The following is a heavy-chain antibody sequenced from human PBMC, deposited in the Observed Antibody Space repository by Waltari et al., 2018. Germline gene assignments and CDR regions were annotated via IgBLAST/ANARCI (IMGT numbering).Heavy chain of an antibody. J-gene: IGHJ4*02. V-gene: IGHV4-59*08. CDR1: GGSISSYY. CDR2: IYYSGST. D-gene: IGHD1-20*01. Sequence: QVQLQESGPGLVKPSETLSLTCTVSGGSISSYYWSWIRQPPGKGLEWIGYIYYSGSTNYNPSLKSRVTISVDTSKNQFSLKLSSVTAADPAVYYCARINWKNFDYWGQGTLVTVSS. CDR3: ARINWKNFDY.